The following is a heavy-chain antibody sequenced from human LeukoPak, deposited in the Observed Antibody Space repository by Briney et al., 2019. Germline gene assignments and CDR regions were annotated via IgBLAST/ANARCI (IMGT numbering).Heavy chain of an antibody. D-gene: IGHD1-7*01. CDR1: GFTFSSYA. J-gene: IGHJ5*02. Sequence: GGSLRLSCTASGFTFSSYAMSWVRQAPGKGLEWVSTIRGSGGTTYYADSVKGRFTISRDNSKNTLYLQMNSLRAEDTAVYYCAQGGTGSTDWFDPWGQGTLVTVSS. V-gene: IGHV3-23*01. CDR2: IRGSGGTT. CDR3: AQGGTGSTDWFDP.